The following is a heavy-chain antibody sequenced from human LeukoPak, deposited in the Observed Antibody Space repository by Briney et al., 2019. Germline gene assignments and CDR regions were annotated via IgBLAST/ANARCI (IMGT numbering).Heavy chain of an antibody. D-gene: IGHD5-12*01. CDR2: ISGSGGST. Sequence: PGGSLRLSCAASGFTFSSYGMSWVRQAPGKGLEWVSAISGSGGSTYYADSVKGRFTISRDNSKNTLYLQMNSLRAEDTAVYYCAKDGGYSGYSYYYYYYMDVWGKGTTVTVPS. J-gene: IGHJ6*03. CDR3: AKDGGYSGYSYYYYYYMDV. V-gene: IGHV3-23*01. CDR1: GFTFSSYG.